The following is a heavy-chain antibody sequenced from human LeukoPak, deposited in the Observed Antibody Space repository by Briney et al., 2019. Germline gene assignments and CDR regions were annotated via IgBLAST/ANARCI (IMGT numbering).Heavy chain of an antibody. CDR1: GGSINSYY. D-gene: IGHD4-23*01. Sequence: PSETLSLTCTVSGGSINSYYWSWIRQPAGKGLEWIGRIYSSGSTYYNPSLKSRVSMSVDTSKNQFSLKLTSVTAADTAVYYCARGGKATVVTMWGQGILVTVSS. CDR3: ARGGKATVVTM. CDR2: IYSSGST. V-gene: IGHV4-4*07. J-gene: IGHJ4*02.